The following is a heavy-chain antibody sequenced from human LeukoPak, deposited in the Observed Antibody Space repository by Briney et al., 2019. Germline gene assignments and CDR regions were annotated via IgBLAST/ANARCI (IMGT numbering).Heavy chain of an antibody. J-gene: IGHJ6*03. D-gene: IGHD3-10*01. CDR2: ISAYNGNT. Sequence: ASVKVSCKASGYTFTSYGISWVRQTPGQGLEWMGWISAYNGNTNYAQKLQGRVTMTTDTSTSTAYMELRSLGSDDTAVYYCARARLWFGELLRYYYMDVWGKGTTVTVSS. CDR3: ARARLWFGELLRYYYMDV. V-gene: IGHV1-18*01. CDR1: GYTFTSYG.